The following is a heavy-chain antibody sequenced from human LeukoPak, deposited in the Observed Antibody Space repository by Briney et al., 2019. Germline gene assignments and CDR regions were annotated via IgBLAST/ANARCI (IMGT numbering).Heavy chain of an antibody. CDR3: VLMVRGVIIKDY. D-gene: IGHD3-10*01. V-gene: IGHV1-8*01. CDR2: MNPNSGNT. CDR1: GYTFTSYD. J-gene: IGHJ4*02. Sequence: ASVKVSCKASGYTFTSYDINWVRQATGQGLKWMGWMNPNSGNTGYAQKFQGRVTMTRNTSISTAYMELSSLRSEDTAVYYCVLMVRGVIIKDYWGQGTLVTVSS.